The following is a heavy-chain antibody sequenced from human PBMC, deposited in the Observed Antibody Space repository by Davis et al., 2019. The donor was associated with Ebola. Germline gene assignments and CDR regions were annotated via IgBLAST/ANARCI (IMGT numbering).Heavy chain of an antibody. D-gene: IGHD3-16*01. V-gene: IGHV3-74*01. Sequence: GESLKISCAASGFTFGTYWMHWVRQSPDKGLVWVARMNSDGSNFKYADSVKGRFTISRDNAKNLLFLQMTNLTVEDTAMYYCVSFAWTASPHLDSWGQGTLVTVSS. CDR3: VSFAWTASPHLDS. J-gene: IGHJ4*02. CDR2: MNSDGSNF. CDR1: GFTFGTYW.